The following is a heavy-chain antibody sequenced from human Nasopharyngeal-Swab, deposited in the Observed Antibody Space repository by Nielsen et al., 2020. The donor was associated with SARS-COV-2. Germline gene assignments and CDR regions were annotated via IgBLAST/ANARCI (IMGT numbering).Heavy chain of an antibody. CDR1: GYTFTSYY. Sequence: ASLQVSSNASGYTFTSYYMHWVRQAPGQGLEWMGIINPSGGSTSYAQKFQGRVTMTRDTSTSTVYMELSSLRSEDTAVYYCARDLTNSIAVAGNYYYGMDVWGQGTTVTVSS. D-gene: IGHD6-19*01. V-gene: IGHV1-46*01. CDR3: ARDLTNSIAVAGNYYYGMDV. J-gene: IGHJ6*02. CDR2: INPSGGST.